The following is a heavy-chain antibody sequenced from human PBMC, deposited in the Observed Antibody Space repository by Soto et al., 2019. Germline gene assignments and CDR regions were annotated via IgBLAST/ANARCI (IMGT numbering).Heavy chain of an antibody. CDR2: ISSGSSDT. V-gene: IGHV3-21*01. CDR1: GFTFNNYA. CDR3: ARVAY. J-gene: IGHJ4*02. Sequence: PGGSLRLSCAASGFTFNNYAMTWVRQVPGKGLEWVASISSGSSDTWYADSVKGRFIISRDNAQNSLFLQMNTLRPEDTAMYYCARVAYWGPGTQVTVSS.